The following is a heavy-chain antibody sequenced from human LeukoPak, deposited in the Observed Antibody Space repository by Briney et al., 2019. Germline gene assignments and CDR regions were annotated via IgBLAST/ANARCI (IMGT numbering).Heavy chain of an antibody. D-gene: IGHD2-15*01. CDR3: ARSPGGGFDI. CDR2: IYYSGTT. J-gene: IGHJ3*02. V-gene: IGHV4-59*01. Sequence: SGTLSLTCTVSGGSITNYYGSWIRQTPGKGLELIGYIYYSGTTNYNPSLKSRVSISVDTSKKQFSLRLTSVTAADTAVYYCARSPGGGFDIWGQGTMVTV. CDR1: GGSITNYY.